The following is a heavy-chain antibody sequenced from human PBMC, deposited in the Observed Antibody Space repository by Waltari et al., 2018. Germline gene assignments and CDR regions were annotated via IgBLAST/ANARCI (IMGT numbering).Heavy chain of an antibody. CDR2: IHTNTGKP. CDR1: GYTFVTSA. CDR3: ARSHYYDTLGYYDY. Sequence: QVQLVQSGSELKRPGASVKVSCKASGYTFVTSALHWVRQAPGQGLEWMGWIHTNTGKPTYAQGFTGRFVFSMDTSVSTAYLQINSLDAEDTAVYYCARSHYYDTLGYYDYWGQGTLVTVSS. J-gene: IGHJ4*02. V-gene: IGHV7-4-1*02. D-gene: IGHD3-22*01.